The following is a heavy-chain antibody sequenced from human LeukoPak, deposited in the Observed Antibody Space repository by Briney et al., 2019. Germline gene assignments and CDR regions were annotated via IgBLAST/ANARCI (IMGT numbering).Heavy chain of an antibody. CDR1: GFTLSDYS. D-gene: IGHD5-18*01. CDR3: ASSLNTVMVSPYYLEY. J-gene: IGHJ4*02. CDR2: LTSGGVSA. Sequence: GGSLRLSCAACGFTLSDYSMTWVRQAPGQGLEWISFLTSGGVSAFYADSVWGRFTVSRDDARNSLSLYMNTLRADDTAVYYCASSLNTVMVSPYYLEYWGPGTLVTVSS. V-gene: IGHV3-11*04.